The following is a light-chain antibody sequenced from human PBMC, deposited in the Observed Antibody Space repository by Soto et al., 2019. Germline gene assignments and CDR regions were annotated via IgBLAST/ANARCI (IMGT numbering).Light chain of an antibody. V-gene: IGKV1-13*02. J-gene: IGKJ2*01. CDR2: DSS. CDR3: QQFNSYLMYT. CDR1: QGIGSP. Sequence: AIQLTQSPSSLSASVGDRVTITCRASQGIGSPLAWYQQKPGKPPKLLIYDSSSLENGVPSRFSGSGSGIDFTLTISSLRPEDFGTYYCQQFNSYLMYTFGQGTKLEIK.